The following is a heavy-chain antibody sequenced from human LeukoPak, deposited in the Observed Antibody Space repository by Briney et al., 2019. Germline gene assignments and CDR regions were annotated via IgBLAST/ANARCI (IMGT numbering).Heavy chain of an antibody. D-gene: IGHD1-26*01. CDR1: GYIFGHNG. Sequence: GASVKVSCKTSGYIFGHNGISWVRQAPGQGPEWMGWISAYYGDTKYAQKFLGRVTMTRDTSTSTVYMELSSLRSEDTAVYYCARGVVGATTGAYYFDYWGQGTLVTVSS. CDR3: ARGVVGATTGAYYFDY. CDR2: ISAYYGDT. V-gene: IGHV1-18*01. J-gene: IGHJ4*02.